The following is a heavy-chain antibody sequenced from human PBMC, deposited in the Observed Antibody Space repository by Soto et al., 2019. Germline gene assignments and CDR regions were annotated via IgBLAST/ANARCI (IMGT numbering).Heavy chain of an antibody. Sequence: QVQLVESGGSVVQPGTSLRLSCAASGFTFSSYGIHWVRQAPGKGLEWVALISHDGSRKEYAESQKGRFTISRDNSKNTVYLKMNSLRFEDTAVYLCAKDFSRGPSVLRGFVLWGQGTVVTVSS. J-gene: IGHJ3*01. D-gene: IGHD3-3*01. CDR3: AKDFSRGPSVLRGFVL. CDR1: GFTFSSYG. CDR2: ISHDGSRK. V-gene: IGHV3-30*18.